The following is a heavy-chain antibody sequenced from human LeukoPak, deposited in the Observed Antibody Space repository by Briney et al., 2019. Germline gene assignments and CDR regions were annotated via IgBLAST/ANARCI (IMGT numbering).Heavy chain of an antibody. CDR3: TYDSRGYSFDY. Sequence: SGGSLRLSCAASGFTFSSYGMHWVRQAPGKGLEWVAVISYDGSNKYYADSVKGRFTISRDNSKNTLYLQMNSLRAEDTAVYYCTYDSRGYSFDYWGQGTLVIVSS. CDR2: ISYDGSNK. V-gene: IGHV3-30*03. CDR1: GFTFSSYG. D-gene: IGHD3-22*01. J-gene: IGHJ4*02.